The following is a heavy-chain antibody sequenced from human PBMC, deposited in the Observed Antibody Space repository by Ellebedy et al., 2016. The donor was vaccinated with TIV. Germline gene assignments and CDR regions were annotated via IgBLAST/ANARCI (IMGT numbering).Heavy chain of an antibody. CDR2: INAGSGNT. CDR1: GGTFSSYA. Sequence: AASVKVSCKASGGTFSSYAISWVRQAPGQRLEWMGLINAGSGNTEYSQKFQGRVTITRDTSASTAYMQLSSLRSEDTAVYYCARGYYDSTSGGFDPWGQGTLVTVSS. J-gene: IGHJ5*02. CDR3: ARGYYDSTSGGFDP. D-gene: IGHD3-22*01. V-gene: IGHV1-3*01.